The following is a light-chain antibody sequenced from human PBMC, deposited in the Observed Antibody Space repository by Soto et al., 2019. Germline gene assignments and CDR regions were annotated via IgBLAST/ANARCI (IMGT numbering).Light chain of an antibody. CDR2: DVT. J-gene: IGLJ3*02. CDR1: SSDIGAYNY. Sequence: QAALTQPASVSGSPGQSITISCTGSSSDIGAYNYVSWYQQHPGKAPKLMIYDVTNRPSGLSNRFSGSKSGSTASLTISGLQAEDEADYYCRSYTSSRIRVFGGGTKLTVL. V-gene: IGLV2-14*01. CDR3: RSYTSSRIRV.